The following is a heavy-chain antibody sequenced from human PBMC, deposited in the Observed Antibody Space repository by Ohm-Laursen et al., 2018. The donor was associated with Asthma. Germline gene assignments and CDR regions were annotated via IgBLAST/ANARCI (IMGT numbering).Heavy chain of an antibody. V-gene: IGHV3-74*01. Sequence: SLKLSCSASGFTFSTYWMHWVRQAPGKGLVWVSRVYGDGSNTIYADSVKGRFTISRDNSKNTLYLQMNSLRAEDTAVYYCAKEEYDYVWGSYRYPPDYWGQGTLVTVSS. J-gene: IGHJ4*02. CDR1: GFTFSTYW. CDR3: AKEEYDYVWGSYRYPPDY. D-gene: IGHD3-16*02. CDR2: VYGDGSNT.